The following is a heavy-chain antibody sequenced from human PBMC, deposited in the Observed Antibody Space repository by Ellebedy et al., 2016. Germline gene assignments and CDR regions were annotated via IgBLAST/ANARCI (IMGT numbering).Heavy chain of an antibody. J-gene: IGHJ4*02. CDR3: ARTYGNTRPEY. CDR2: VVGSGERT. CDR1: GFTFSSHA. V-gene: IGHV3-23*01. D-gene: IGHD1/OR15-1a*01. Sequence: GESLKISCEASGFTFSSHAMSWVRQAPGKGPEWVSAVVGSGERTFYADSVKGRFTISRDNSKNRLYLQMNSLRVDDTAVYYCARTYGNTRPEYWGQGTQVTVSS.